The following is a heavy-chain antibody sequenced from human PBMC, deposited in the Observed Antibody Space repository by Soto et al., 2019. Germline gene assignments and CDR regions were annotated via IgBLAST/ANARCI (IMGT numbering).Heavy chain of an antibody. CDR1: GFNFSDYS. D-gene: IGHD3-10*01. V-gene: IGHV3-21*01. CDR2: ISSSSSFI. J-gene: IGHJ4*02. Sequence: DVQLLESGGGLVKPGGSLRLSCETSGFNFSDYSMNWVRQAPGEGLEWVAFISSSSSFIYYADSGQGRFSVSRDNARNLMYLEMTSLRVEDTATYYCAKDCGSGDGFDYWGQGILVAVTS. CDR3: AKDCGSGDGFDY.